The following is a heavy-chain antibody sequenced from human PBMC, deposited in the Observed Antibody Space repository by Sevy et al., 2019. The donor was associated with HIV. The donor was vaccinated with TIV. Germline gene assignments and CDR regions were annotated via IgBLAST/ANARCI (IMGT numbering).Heavy chain of an antibody. CDR1: GFTFGTSG. V-gene: IGHV3-30*02. CDR3: AKDVGGSYFFEK. CDR2: IRYDGRIK. J-gene: IGHJ4*02. Sequence: GGSLRLSCAASGFTFGTSGMDWVRQAPGKGLEWVAFIRYDGRIKYYADSVKGRFTISRDNSKNTLYLQMNRLTTEDTGVYFCAKDVGGSYFFEKWGPGTQVTVSS. D-gene: IGHD1-26*01.